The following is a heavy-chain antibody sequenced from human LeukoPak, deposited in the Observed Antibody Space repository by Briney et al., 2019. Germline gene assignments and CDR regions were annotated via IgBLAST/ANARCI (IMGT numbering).Heavy chain of an antibody. CDR2: IYPGDSDT. CDR1: GYSFTSYW. D-gene: IGHD2-21*02. Sequence: GESLQISCQGSGYSFTSYWIGWVRQMPGKGLEWMGIIYPGDSDTRYSPSFQGQVTISADKSISTAYLQWSSLKASDTAMYYCAGAYCGGDCYSGPDAFDIWGQGTMVTVSS. CDR3: AGAYCGGDCYSGPDAFDI. V-gene: IGHV5-51*01. J-gene: IGHJ3*02.